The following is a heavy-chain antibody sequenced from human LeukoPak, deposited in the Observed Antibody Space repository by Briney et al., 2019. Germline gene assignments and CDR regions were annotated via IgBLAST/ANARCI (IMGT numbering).Heavy chain of an antibody. V-gene: IGHV3-7*01. D-gene: IGHD2-2*01. J-gene: IGHJ6*03. CDR3: ARDRKYCSSTSCSPRDYYYYMDV. CDR1: GFTFSSYW. CDR2: IKQDGSEK. Sequence: GGSLRLSCAASGFTFSSYWMSWVRQAPGEGLEWVANIKQDGSEKYCVDSVKGRFTISRDNAKNSLYLQMNSLRAEDTAVYYCARDRKYCSSTSCSPRDYYYYMDVWGKGTTVTVSS.